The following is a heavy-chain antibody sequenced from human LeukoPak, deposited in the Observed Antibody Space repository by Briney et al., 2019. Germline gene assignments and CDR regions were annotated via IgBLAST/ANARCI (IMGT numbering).Heavy chain of an antibody. CDR1: GFTFGDYA. CDR3: TRVSAGGCSSTSCYGGGDYYFDY. V-gene: IGHV3-49*04. J-gene: IGHJ4*02. Sequence: PGGSLRLSWTASGFTFGDYAMSWVRQAPGKGLEWVGFIRSKAYGGTTEYAASVKGRFTISRDDSKSIAYLQMNSLKTEDTAVYYCTRVSAGGCSSTSCYGGGDYYFDYWGQGTLVTVSS. D-gene: IGHD2-2*01. CDR2: IRSKAYGGTT.